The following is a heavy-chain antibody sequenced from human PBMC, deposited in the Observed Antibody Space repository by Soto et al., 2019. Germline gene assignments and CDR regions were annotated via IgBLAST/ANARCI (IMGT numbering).Heavy chain of an antibody. CDR1: GGTFSSYT. D-gene: IGHD5-12*01. J-gene: IGHJ4*02. CDR2: IIPILGIA. CDR3: AKHIHHHDSSGYDASDSYFDY. V-gene: IGHV1-69*02. Sequence: GASVKVSCKASGGTFSSYTISWVRQAPEQGLEWMGRIIPILGIANYAQKFQGRVTITADKSTSTAYMELSSLRSEDTAVYYCAKHIHHHDSSGYDASDSYFDYWGQGTLVTVSS.